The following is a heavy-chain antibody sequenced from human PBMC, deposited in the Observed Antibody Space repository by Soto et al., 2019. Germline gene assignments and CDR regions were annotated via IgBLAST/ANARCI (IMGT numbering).Heavy chain of an antibody. CDR3: AREVIAARQGDYYYYGMDV. CDR2: IVPICGTA. Sequence: ASGKVSCEPCGGTSSSYAISWVRQAPGQGLEWMGGIVPICGTAEYATKFQGRVTITADESTGTAYMELSSLRSAETAVYYCAREVIAARQGDYYYYGMDVWGPGTTVAVYS. V-gene: IGHV1-69*13. D-gene: IGHD6-6*01. CDR1: GGTSSSYA. J-gene: IGHJ6*02.